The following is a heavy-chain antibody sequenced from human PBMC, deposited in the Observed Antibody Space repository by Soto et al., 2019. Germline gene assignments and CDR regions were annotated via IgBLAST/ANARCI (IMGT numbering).Heavy chain of an antibody. D-gene: IGHD3-16*01. V-gene: IGHV4-38-2*01. Sequence: PSETLSLTCAVPCYSISSGYYWGWIRQPPGKGLEWIGSIYHSGSTYYNPSLKSRVTISVDTSKNQFSLKLSSVTAADTAVYYCARVGLSDYWGQGTLVTVSS. J-gene: IGHJ4*02. CDR2: IYHSGST. CDR1: CYSISSGYY. CDR3: ARVGLSDY.